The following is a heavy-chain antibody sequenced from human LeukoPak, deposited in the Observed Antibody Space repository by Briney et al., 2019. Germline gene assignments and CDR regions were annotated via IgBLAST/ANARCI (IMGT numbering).Heavy chain of an antibody. Sequence: GGSLRVSCAASGFTFSSYWMHWVRQAPGKGLVWVSRINGDGSSTTYADSVKGRFTISRDNAKNTLYMQMNSLRAEDTAVYYCARGGTDDDFDIWGQGTMVTVSS. CDR2: INGDGSST. D-gene: IGHD1-26*01. CDR3: ARGGTDDDFDI. V-gene: IGHV3-74*01. CDR1: GFTFSSYW. J-gene: IGHJ3*02.